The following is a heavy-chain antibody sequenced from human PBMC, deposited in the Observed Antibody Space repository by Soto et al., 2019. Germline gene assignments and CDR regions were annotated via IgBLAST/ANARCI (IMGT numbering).Heavy chain of an antibody. CDR2: ISAYNGNT. CDR1: GYTFTSYG. V-gene: IGHV1-18*01. D-gene: IGHD6-19*01. CDR3: ARDWGTPGRGSAVGYYYHYRMHL. Sequence: ASVKVSGKASGYTFTSYGISWVRQAPGQGLEWMGWISAYNGNTNYAQKLQGRVTMTTDTSTSTAYMELRSLRSDDTAVYFCARDWGTPGRGSAVGYYYHYRMHLWGQGTRSTVPS. J-gene: IGHJ6*02.